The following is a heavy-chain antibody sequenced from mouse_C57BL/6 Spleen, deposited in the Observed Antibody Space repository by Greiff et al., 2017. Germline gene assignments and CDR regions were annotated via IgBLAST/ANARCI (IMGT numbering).Heavy chain of an antibody. CDR3: ATYSSGLAMDY. CDR1: GFSLTSYG. Sequence: QVHVKQSGPGLVAPSQSLSITCTVSGFSLTSYGVSWVRQPPGKGLEWLGVIWGDGSTNYHSALISRLSISKDNSKSQVFLKLNSLQTDDTATYYCATYSSGLAMDYWGQGTSVTVSS. J-gene: IGHJ4*01. D-gene: IGHD3-2*02. CDR2: IWGDGST. V-gene: IGHV2-3*01.